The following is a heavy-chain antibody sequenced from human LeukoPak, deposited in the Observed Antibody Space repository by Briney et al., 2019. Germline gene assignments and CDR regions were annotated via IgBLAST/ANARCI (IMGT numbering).Heavy chain of an antibody. CDR1: GFTVSINY. CDR3: AKSSGYWDFGAFDI. Sequence: GGSLRLSCAASGFTVSINYMSWVRQAPGKGLEWVSVIYSGGSTYYADSVKGRFTISRDNSKNTLYLQMNSLRAEDTAVYYCAKSSGYWDFGAFDIWGQGTMVTVSS. J-gene: IGHJ3*02. V-gene: IGHV3-66*01. D-gene: IGHD3-22*01. CDR2: IYSGGST.